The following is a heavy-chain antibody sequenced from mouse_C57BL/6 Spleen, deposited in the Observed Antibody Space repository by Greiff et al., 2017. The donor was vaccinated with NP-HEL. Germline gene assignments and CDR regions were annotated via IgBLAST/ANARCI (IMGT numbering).Heavy chain of an antibody. J-gene: IGHJ4*01. V-gene: IGHV2-5*01. CDR1: GFSLTSYG. Sequence: VQVVESGPGLVQPSQSLSITCTVSGFSLTSYGVHWVRQSPGKGLEWLGVIWRGGSTDYNAAFMPRLFITKDNSKSQVFFKMNSLQADDTAIYYCAKTRDGYSAMDYWGQGTSVTVSS. CDR2: IWRGGST. D-gene: IGHD2-3*01. CDR3: AKTRDGYSAMDY.